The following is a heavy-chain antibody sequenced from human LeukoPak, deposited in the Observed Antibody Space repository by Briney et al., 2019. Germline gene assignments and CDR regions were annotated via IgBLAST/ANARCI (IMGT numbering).Heavy chain of an antibody. CDR1: GFTFSSYA. J-gene: IGHJ4*02. D-gene: IGHD1-1*01. CDR2: ISYDGSNK. Sequence: GGSLRLSCAASGFTFSSYAMHWVRQAPGKGLEWVAVISYDGSNKYYADSVKGRFTISRDNSKNTLYLQMNSLRAGDTAVYYCAREWNLDYWGQGTLVTVSS. CDR3: AREWNLDY. V-gene: IGHV3-30-3*01.